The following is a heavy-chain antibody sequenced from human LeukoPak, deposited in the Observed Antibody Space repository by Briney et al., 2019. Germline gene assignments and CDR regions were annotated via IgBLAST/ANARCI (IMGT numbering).Heavy chain of an antibody. V-gene: IGHV4-59*01. D-gene: IGHD6-13*01. CDR3: ARVARSWYGVCMDV. Sequence: SETLSLTCTVSGGSLSNSYWSWIRQPPGKGLEWIGYIYYSGNTNYNPSLKSRVTISVDTSKNQFSLKLRSVTAADTAVYYCARVARSWYGVCMDVWGQGTTVTVSS. CDR1: GGSLSNSY. J-gene: IGHJ6*02. CDR2: IYYSGNT.